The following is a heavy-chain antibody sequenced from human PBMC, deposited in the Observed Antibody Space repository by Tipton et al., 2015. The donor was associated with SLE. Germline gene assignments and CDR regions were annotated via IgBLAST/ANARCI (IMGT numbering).Heavy chain of an antibody. D-gene: IGHD6-6*01. CDR3: ARQSMAARPDFDF. CDR2: IYMYSSVSS. J-gene: IGHJ4*02. CDR1: DSISGYY. V-gene: IGHV4-59*01. Sequence: TLSLTCTVSDSISGYYWSWIRQPPGKGLDWIGYIYMYSSVSSNYNPSLKSRVTISLDTSKNQFSLILNSVTAADTAVYYCARQSMAARPDFDFWGQGTLVTVSS.